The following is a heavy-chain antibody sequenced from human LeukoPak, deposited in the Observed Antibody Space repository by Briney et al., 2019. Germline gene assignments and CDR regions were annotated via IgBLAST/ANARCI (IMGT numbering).Heavy chain of an antibody. CDR1: GFTFSSYW. V-gene: IGHV3-74*01. J-gene: IGHJ4*02. D-gene: IGHD3-22*01. CDR3: AREETFYYYDSSGWGY. Sequence: GGSLRLSCAASGFTFSSYWMHWVRQAPGKGLVWVSRINSDGSSTSYADSVKGRFTISRDNAKNTLYLQMNSLRAEDTAVYYCAREETFYYYDSSGWGYWGQGTLVTVSS. CDR2: INSDGSST.